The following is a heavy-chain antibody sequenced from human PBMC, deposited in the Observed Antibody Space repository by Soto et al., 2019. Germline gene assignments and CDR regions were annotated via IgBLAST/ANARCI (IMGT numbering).Heavy chain of an antibody. CDR2: INSDGSST. D-gene: IGHD6-19*01. J-gene: IGHJ5*02. CDR1: GFTFSSYW. V-gene: IGHV3-74*01. Sequence: GGSLRLSCAAYGFTFSSYWMHWVRQAPGKGLVWVSRINSDGSSTSYADSVKGRFTISRDNAKNTLYLQMNSLRAEDTAVYYCARDQWYSSGWRGFDPWGQGTLVTVSS. CDR3: ARDQWYSSGWRGFDP.